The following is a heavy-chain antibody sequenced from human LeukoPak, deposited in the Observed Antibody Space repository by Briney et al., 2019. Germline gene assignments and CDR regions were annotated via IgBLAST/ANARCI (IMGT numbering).Heavy chain of an antibody. Sequence: TASETLSLTCTVSGGSISSYYWSWIRQPPGKGLEWIGYIYYSRSTNYNPSLKSRVTISVDTSKNQFSLKLSSVTAADTAVYYCARVRDYYDSSGYQYYFDYWGQGTLVTVSS. J-gene: IGHJ4*02. D-gene: IGHD3-22*01. CDR2: IYYSRST. CDR1: GGSISSYY. CDR3: ARVRDYYDSSGYQYYFDY. V-gene: IGHV4-59*01.